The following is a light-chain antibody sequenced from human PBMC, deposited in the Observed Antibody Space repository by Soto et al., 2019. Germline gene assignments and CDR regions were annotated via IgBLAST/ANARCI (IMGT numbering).Light chain of an antibody. J-gene: IGKJ3*01. Sequence: EIVLTQSPGTLSLSPGERATLSCRASQSVSSSDLAWYQQKPGQAPRLLIYGASSRATGSPDRFSVRGSGTDIAITISRMENENFEVYYYQQYGSTPGFTFGPGTKVDSK. V-gene: IGKV3-20*01. CDR1: QSVSSSD. CDR2: GAS. CDR3: QQYGSTPGFT.